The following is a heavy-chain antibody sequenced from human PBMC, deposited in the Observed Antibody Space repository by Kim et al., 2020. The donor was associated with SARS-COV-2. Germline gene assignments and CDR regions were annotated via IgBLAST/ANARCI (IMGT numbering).Heavy chain of an antibody. CDR1: GFTFSSYS. Sequence: GGSLRLSCAASGFTFSSYSMNWVRQVPGKGLEWVSYVSSDSTTIYYADCVKGRFTISRDNAKSSLSLQMDSLRGEDSAVYYCTGYQVPDYLYGMDVWGQGTTVTVSS. CDR2: VSSDSTTI. CDR3: TGYQVPDYLYGMDV. J-gene: IGHJ6*02. V-gene: IGHV3-48*04. D-gene: IGHD2-2*01.